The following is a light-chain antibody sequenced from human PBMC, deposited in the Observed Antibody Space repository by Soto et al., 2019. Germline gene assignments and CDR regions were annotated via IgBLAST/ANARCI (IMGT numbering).Light chain of an antibody. Sequence: ALTQPASVSGSPGQSITISCTGTSSDVGGYNYVSWYQQHPGKAPKLMIYEVSNRPSGVSNRFSGSKSGNTASLTISGLQAEDAADYYCSSYTSSSTPFLFGTGTKVTV. CDR2: EVS. J-gene: IGLJ1*01. CDR3: SSYTSSSTPFL. CDR1: SSDVGGYNY. V-gene: IGLV2-14*01.